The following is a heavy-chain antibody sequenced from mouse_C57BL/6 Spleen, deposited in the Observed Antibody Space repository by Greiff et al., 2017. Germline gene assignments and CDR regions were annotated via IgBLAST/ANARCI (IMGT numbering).Heavy chain of an antibody. CDR1: GFTFSDYG. CDR2: ISSGSSTI. D-gene: IGHD4-1*01. J-gene: IGHJ2*01. Sequence: EVQLVESGGGLVKPGGSLKLSCAASGFTFSDYGMHWVRQAPEKGLEWVAYISSGSSTIYYADTVKGRFTISRDNAKNTLFLQMTSLRAEDTAMYNCARRTGTEEGYYVDYWGQGTTLTVSS. V-gene: IGHV5-17*01. CDR3: ARRTGTEEGYYVDY.